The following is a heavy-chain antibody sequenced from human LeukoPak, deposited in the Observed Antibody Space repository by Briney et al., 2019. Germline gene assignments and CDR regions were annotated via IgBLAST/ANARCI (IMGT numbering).Heavy chain of an antibody. CDR1: GFTFSSYS. CDR3: ARDLNWGTYFDY. Sequence: PGGSLRLSCAASGFTFSSYSMNWVRQAPGNGLEWVSFISSSSSYIYYADSVKGRFTITRDNAKNSLYLQMNSLRAEDTAVYYCARDLNWGTYFDYWGQGTLVTVSS. V-gene: IGHV3-21*01. D-gene: IGHD7-27*01. CDR2: ISSSSSYI. J-gene: IGHJ4*02.